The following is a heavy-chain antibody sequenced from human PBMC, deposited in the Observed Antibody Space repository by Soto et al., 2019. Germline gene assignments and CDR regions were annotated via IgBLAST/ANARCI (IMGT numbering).Heavy chain of an antibody. J-gene: IGHJ6*02. Sequence: SETLSLTCTVSGDSISTYYWSWIRQPPGKGLEWIGYIYYSGATVYNPSFKSRVTISVDTSKNQFSLKLNSVTAADTAVYYCARDLWGYCGTDCYPLDVWGQGTTVTVSS. CDR1: GDSISTYY. CDR2: IYYSGAT. D-gene: IGHD2-21*02. CDR3: ARDLWGYCGTDCYPLDV. V-gene: IGHV4-59*12.